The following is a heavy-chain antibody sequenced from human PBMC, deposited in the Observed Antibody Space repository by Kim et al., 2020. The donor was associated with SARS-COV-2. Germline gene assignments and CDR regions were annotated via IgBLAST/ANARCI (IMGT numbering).Heavy chain of an antibody. CDR3: ARDRNNCSGGSCYALEDAFDI. J-gene: IGHJ3*02. CDR1: GGSVSSGSYY. D-gene: IGHD2-15*01. Sequence: SETLSLTCTVSGGSVSSGSYYWSWIRQPPGKGLEWIGYIYYSGSTNYNPSLKSRVTISVDTSKNQFSLKLSSVTAADTAVYYCARDRNNCSGGSCYALEDAFDIWGQGTMVTVSS. V-gene: IGHV4-61*01. CDR2: IYYSGST.